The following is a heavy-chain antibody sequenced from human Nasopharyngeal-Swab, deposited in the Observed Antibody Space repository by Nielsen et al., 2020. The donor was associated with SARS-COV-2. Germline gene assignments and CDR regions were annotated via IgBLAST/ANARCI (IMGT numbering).Heavy chain of an antibody. CDR1: GGSFSGYY. J-gene: IGHJ4*02. CDR2: INQRGST. V-gene: IGHV4-34*01. CDR3: ARGDGRTVWRSYSFDS. Sequence: SETLSLTCAVYGGSFSGYYWSWIRQPPGEGLEWIGEINQRGSTNYYPSLKSRVTMSVDTSKNQFSLRLNSVTAADTAVYFCARGDGRTVWRSYSFDSWGQGTLVTVSS. D-gene: IGHD1-26*01.